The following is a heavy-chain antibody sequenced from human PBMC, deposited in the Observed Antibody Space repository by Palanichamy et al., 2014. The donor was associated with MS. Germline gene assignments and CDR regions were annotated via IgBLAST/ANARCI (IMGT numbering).Heavy chain of an antibody. Sequence: VQLVESGGGVVQPGKSLRLSCAASRFGFSSYGMHWVRQAPGKGLEWLAFIWYDGTNKYYADSVNGRFTISRDNSKDTLYLQMNSLRAEDTAVYYCARTGYYSSGWYNLDVWGQGTTVTVSS. CDR2: IWYDGTNK. J-gene: IGHJ6*02. V-gene: IGHV3-33*01. CDR1: RFGFSSYG. CDR3: ARTGYYSSGWYNLDV. D-gene: IGHD6-19*01.